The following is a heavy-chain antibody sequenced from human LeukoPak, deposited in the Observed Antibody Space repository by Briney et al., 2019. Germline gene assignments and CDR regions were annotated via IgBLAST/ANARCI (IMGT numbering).Heavy chain of an antibody. CDR2: TYWNDDD. Sequence: SGPTLVNPTQTLTLTCSFSGFSLSTSGVAVGWIRQPPGGALEWLAVTYWNDDDRYSPSLKSNLTITRDTSKNQVVLTMTNMDPVDTATYYCAHGVVAAGNRHFDYWGQGTLVTVSS. V-gene: IGHV2-5*01. CDR3: AHGVVAAGNRHFDY. CDR1: GFSLSTSGVA. J-gene: IGHJ4*02. D-gene: IGHD6-25*01.